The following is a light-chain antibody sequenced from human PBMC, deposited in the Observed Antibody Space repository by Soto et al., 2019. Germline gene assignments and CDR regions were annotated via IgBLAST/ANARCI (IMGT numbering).Light chain of an antibody. CDR2: GAS. J-gene: IGKJ2*01. CDR1: QSVRTK. CDR3: QQYGGAPPHT. V-gene: IGKV3-15*01. Sequence: EIVMTQSPDTLYVSPGEGATLSCRASQSVRTKLAWYQQKAGQAPRLLIYGASTRATGIPDRFSGSGSGTEFTLTISSLQSEDFAVYYCQQYGGAPPHTFGQGTKLEIK.